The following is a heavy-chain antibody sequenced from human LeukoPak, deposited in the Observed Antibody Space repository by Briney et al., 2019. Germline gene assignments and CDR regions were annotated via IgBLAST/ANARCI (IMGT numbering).Heavy chain of an antibody. J-gene: IGHJ4*02. CDR3: TRTIAGYIDY. CDR2: TYYRSKWYY. Sequence: SQTLSLTCAISGDSVSSNSAAWDWIRQSPSIGLEWLGRTYYRSKWYYGYAVSVKSRITINPDTSKNQFSLQLNSVTPEDTAIYYCTRTIAGYIDYWGQGTLVTVSS. CDR1: GDSVSSNSAA. V-gene: IGHV6-1*01. D-gene: IGHD2-2*02.